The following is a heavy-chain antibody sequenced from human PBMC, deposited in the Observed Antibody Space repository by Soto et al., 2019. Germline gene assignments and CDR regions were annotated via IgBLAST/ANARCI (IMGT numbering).Heavy chain of an antibody. J-gene: IGHJ6*03. V-gene: IGHV3-66*01. Sequence: GGSLRLSCTASGFSVDINYMSWVRQTPGKGLEWVSVLYSGGSTYYADSVKGRFTISRDNSKNTVSLQMNSLRAEDTAVYFCARAKPAAHYYYYYMDVWGKGTTVTVSS. D-gene: IGHD6-13*01. CDR1: GFSVDINY. CDR2: LYSGGST. CDR3: ARAKPAAHYYYYYMDV.